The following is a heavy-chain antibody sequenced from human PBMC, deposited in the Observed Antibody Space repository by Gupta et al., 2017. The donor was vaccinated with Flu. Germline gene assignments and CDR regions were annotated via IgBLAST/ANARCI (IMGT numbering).Heavy chain of an antibody. CDR3: AKGRDGYNSADH. CDR2: SSGSGLTT. V-gene: IGHV3-23*01. CDR1: GFPFSTYA. Sequence: EVQLLESGGGPAQPGGPLRLSCAASGFPFSTYAMSWVRQAPGKGLEWVSTSSGSGLTTYYADSVKGRFAISRDSSKNTLSLQMNSLRVDDTAAYYCAKGRDGYNSADHWGQGTLVSVSS. J-gene: IGHJ4*02. D-gene: IGHD5-24*01.